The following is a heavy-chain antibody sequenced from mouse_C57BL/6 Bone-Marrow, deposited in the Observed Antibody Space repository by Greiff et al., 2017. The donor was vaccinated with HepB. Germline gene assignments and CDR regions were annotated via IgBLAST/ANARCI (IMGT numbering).Heavy chain of an antibody. V-gene: IGHV14-1*01. CDR2: IDPEDGDT. D-gene: IGHD1-1*01. Sequence: EVQLQQSGAELVRPGASVKLSCTASGFNIKDYYMHWVKQRPEQGLEWIGRIDPEDGDTEYAPKFQGKATMTADTSSNTAYPQLSSLTSEDTAVYYCTTWILRYPYYFDYWGQGTTLTVSS. CDR1: GFNIKDYY. J-gene: IGHJ2*01. CDR3: TTWILRYPYYFDY.